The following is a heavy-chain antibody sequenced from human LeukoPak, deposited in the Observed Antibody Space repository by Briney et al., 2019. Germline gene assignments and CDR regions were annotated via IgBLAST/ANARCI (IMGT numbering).Heavy chain of an antibody. V-gene: IGHV4-59*01. CDR3: ARQGGC. CDR1: GGSLSSYY. D-gene: IGHD3-16*01. Sequence: SETLSLTCIVSGGSLSSYYWSWIRQSPGKGLEWIGYIYNSVSTNYSPSLKSRVTISVDTSKNQFSLKLSSVTAADTAVYYCARQGGCWGQGTLVTVSS. CDR2: IYNSVST. J-gene: IGHJ4*02.